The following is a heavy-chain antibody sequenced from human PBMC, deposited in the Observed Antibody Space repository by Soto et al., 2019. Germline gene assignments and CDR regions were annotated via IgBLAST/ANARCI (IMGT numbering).Heavy chain of an antibody. Sequence: SETLSLTCTVSGDSISSYYWSWIRQPPGRGLEWFGYIFFRGGTSFNPSLKRRVTISVDTSKNQSSLKLNSVTAADTAFFYCARVTGDCDSDCYDVHFDFWGQGTLVTVSS. D-gene: IGHD2-21*02. CDR2: IFFRGGT. J-gene: IGHJ4*01. V-gene: IGHV4-59*01. CDR1: GDSISSYY. CDR3: ARVTGDCDSDCYDVHFDF.